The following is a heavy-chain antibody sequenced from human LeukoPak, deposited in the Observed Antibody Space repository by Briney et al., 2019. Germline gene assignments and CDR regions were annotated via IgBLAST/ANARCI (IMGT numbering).Heavy chain of an antibody. CDR2: IYGDGTLI. J-gene: IGHJ3*02. Sequence: GGCLRLSCAASGFTFSRHWMHWVRQAPGEGLVWVSRIYGDGTLIDYTDSVKGRFTISRDNSKNTLYLQMNSLRADDTAVYYCARVSVPFTNAFDIWGQGTMVTVSS. CDR1: GFTFSRHW. V-gene: IGHV3-74*01. CDR3: ARVSVPFTNAFDI. D-gene: IGHD2-2*01.